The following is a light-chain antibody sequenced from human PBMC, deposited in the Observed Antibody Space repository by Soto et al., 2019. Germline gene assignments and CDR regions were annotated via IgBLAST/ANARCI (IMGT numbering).Light chain of an antibody. CDR1: SSDVGGYNY. J-gene: IGLJ1*01. V-gene: IGLV2-11*01. CDR3: CSYAGSYTYV. Sequence: QSVLTQPRSVSGSPGQSVTISCTGTSSDVGGYNYVSWYQHHPGKAPKLMIDDVTKRPSAVRDRFSASKSGNTASLTISGLQAEDEADYYCCSYAGSYTYVFGTGTKVTVL. CDR2: DVT.